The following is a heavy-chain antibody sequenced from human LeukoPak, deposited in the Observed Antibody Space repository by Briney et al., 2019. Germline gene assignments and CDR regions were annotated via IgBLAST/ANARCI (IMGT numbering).Heavy chain of an antibody. CDR3: ARGYYDSSGYYSYYFDY. J-gene: IGHJ4*02. Sequence: VASVKVSCKASGYTFTSYGISWVRQAPGQGLEWMGWISAYNGNTNYAQKLQGRVTMTTDTSTSTAYMELGSLRSDDTAVYYCARGYYDSSGYYSYYFDYWGQGTLVTVSS. D-gene: IGHD3-22*01. V-gene: IGHV1-18*01. CDR2: ISAYNGNT. CDR1: GYTFTSYG.